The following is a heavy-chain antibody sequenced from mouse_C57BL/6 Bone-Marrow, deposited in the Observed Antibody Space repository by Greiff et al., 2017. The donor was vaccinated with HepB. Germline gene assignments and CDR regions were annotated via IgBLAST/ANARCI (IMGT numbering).Heavy chain of an antibody. CDR2: IWSGGST. CDR1: GFSLTSYG. D-gene: IGHD2-5*01. J-gene: IGHJ4*01. V-gene: IGHV2-2*01. CDR3: ARGGYYSNYNAMDY. Sequence: VQLVESGPGLVQPSQSLSITCTVSGFSLTSYGVHWVRQSPGKGLEWLGVIWSGGSTDYNAAFISRLSISKDNSKSQVFFKMNSLQADDTAIYYCARGGYYSNYNAMDYWGQGTSVTVSS.